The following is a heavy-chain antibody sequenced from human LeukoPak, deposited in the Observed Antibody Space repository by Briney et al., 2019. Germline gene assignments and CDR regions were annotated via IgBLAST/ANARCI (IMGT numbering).Heavy chain of an antibody. V-gene: IGHV1-8*01. CDR3: ATDSPSGAAAGYFDY. J-gene: IGHJ4*02. CDR1: GYTFTSYD. D-gene: IGHD6-13*01. CDR2: MNPSSGNT. Sequence: ASVKVSCKASGYTFTSYDINWVRQATGQGLEWMGWMNPSSGNTGYAQKFQGRVTMTEDTSTDTAYMELSSLRSEDTAVYYCATDSPSGAAAGYFDYWGQGTLVTVSS.